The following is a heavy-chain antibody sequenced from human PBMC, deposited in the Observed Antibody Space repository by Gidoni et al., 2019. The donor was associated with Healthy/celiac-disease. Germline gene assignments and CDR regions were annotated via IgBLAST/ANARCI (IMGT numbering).Heavy chain of an antibody. CDR1: GFTFSSDA. D-gene: IGHD2-15*01. J-gene: IGHJ6*03. CDR3: AKSPRQIVVVEYYMDV. Sequence: EVQLLESGGGLVQPGGYLRLSCADSGFTFSSDAMSWVRQAPGKGLEWVSASSGRGGSTYDADSVKGRFTISRDNSKNTLYLQMNSRRAEDTAVYYCAKSPRQIVVVEYYMDVWGKGTTVTVSS. V-gene: IGHV3-23*01. CDR2: SSGRGGST.